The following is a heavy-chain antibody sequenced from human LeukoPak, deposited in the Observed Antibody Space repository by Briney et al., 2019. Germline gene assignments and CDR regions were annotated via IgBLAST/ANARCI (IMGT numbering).Heavy chain of an antibody. Sequence: KVSCKASGFTFTSSAMQWVRQARGQRLEWIGWIVVGSGNTNYAQKFQERVTITRDMSTSTAYMELSSLRSEDTAVYYCAAVSSYGSGSYYPRYYYYGMDVWGQGTTVTVSS. CDR2: IVVGSGNT. CDR3: AAVSSYGSGSYYPRYYYYGMDV. CDR1: GFTFTSSA. J-gene: IGHJ6*02. V-gene: IGHV1-58*02. D-gene: IGHD3-10*01.